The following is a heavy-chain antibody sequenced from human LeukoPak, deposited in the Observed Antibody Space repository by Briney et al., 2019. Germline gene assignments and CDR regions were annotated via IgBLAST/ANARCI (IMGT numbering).Heavy chain of an antibody. J-gene: IGHJ4*02. CDR1: GVTFSSYN. CDR3: ARDLSVGAKPDLGFDY. D-gene: IGHD1-26*01. V-gene: IGHV3-21*01. CDR2: ISSSSSCI. Sequence: GSLRLSCAASGVTFSSYNMNWVRQAPGKGREWVSSISSSSSCIYSADSVRGRSTIYRHIDKNSLYLQMLSLRAEDTSVHYCARDLSVGAKPDLGFDYWVRGTLVSVPS.